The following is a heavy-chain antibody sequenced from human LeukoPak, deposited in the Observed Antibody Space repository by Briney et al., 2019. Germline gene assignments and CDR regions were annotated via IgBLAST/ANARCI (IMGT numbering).Heavy chain of an antibody. CDR3: ARGVYIAAAQYGY. CDR1: GGSIRGYY. D-gene: IGHD6-13*01. V-gene: IGHV4-59*01. Sequence: PSETLSLTCTVSGGSIRGYYWSWIRQPPGKGLEWIGYICYSGTTNYNPSLKSRVTISVDTSRNQFSLKLNSVTAADTAVYYCARGVYIAAAQYGYWGQGTLVTVSS. CDR2: ICYSGTT. J-gene: IGHJ4*02.